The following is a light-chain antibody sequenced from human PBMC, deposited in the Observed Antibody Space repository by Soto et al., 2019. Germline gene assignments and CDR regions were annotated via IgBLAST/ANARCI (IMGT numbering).Light chain of an antibody. V-gene: IGKV1-39*01. CDR3: QQSYSTPPIT. J-gene: IGKJ5*01. CDR2: AAS. CDR1: QSISSY. Sequence: DNKMYQSPSSLSASVEDRVTITCRASQSISSYLNWYQQKPGKAPKLLIYAASSLQSGVPSRFSGSGSGTDFTLTISSLQPEDFATYYCQQSYSTPPITFGQGTRLEI.